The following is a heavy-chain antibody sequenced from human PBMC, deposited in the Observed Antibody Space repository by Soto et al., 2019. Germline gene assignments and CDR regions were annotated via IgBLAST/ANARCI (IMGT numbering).Heavy chain of an antibody. CDR1: GGTFSSYA. CDR2: IIPILGIA. J-gene: IGHJ4*02. D-gene: IGHD5-12*01. Sequence: GASVKVSCKASGGTFSSYAISWVRQAPGQGLEWMGRIIPILGIANYAQKFQGRVTITADKSTSTAYMELSSLRSEDTAVYYCARDTPYSGYVQSDYWGQGTLVTVSS. V-gene: IGHV1-69*04. CDR3: ARDTPYSGYVQSDY.